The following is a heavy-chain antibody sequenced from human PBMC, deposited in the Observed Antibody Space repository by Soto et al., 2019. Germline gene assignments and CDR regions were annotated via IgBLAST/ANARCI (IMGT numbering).Heavy chain of an antibody. J-gene: IGHJ5*02. CDR3: ARRRYSYGYYQGPWFDP. D-gene: IGHD5-18*01. CDR2: MNPNSGNT. V-gene: IGHV1-8*01. Sequence: QVQLVQSGAEVKKPGASVKVSCKASGYTFTSYDINWVRQATGQGLEWMGWMNPNSGNTGYAQKFQGRVTMTRNTSISTAYMELSSLRSEDTAVYYCARRRYSYGYYQGPWFDPWGQGTLVTVSS. CDR1: GYTFTSYD.